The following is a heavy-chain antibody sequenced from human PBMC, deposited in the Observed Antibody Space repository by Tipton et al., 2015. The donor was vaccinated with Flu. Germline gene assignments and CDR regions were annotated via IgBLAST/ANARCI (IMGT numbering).Heavy chain of an antibody. CDR2: ISNSGST. J-gene: IGHJ4*02. D-gene: IGHD3-10*01. V-gene: IGHV4-4*07. CDR1: GGSISSHY. Sequence: TLSLTCTVSGGSISSHYWSWLRQPAGKGLEWIGRISNSGSTNYNVSLESRLSMSRDSSKNQLSLRLTSATAADTAVYYCARGSGSGTFMIFDFWGQGTLVTVSS. CDR3: ARGSGSGTFMIFDF.